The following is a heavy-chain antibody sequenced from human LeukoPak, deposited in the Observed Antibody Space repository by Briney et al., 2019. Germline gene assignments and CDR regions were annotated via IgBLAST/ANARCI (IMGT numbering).Heavy chain of an antibody. Sequence: PGASLRLSCAASGFTFSNYAMSWVRHAPGKGLEWVSAITGSGGNTYYADSVKGRFTISRDNSKNPVFLQMNSLRAEDTAVYYCAKWGDYDVLTGYYVADYWGEGTLVTVSS. J-gene: IGHJ4*02. CDR3: AKWGDYDVLTGYYVADY. D-gene: IGHD3-9*01. V-gene: IGHV3-23*01. CDR2: ITGSGGNT. CDR1: GFTFSNYA.